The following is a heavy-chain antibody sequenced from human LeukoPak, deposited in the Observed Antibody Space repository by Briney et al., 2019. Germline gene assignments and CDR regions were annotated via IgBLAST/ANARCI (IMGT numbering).Heavy chain of an antibody. CDR1: GGTFSSYA. Sequence: GSSVKVSCKASGGTFSSYAISWVRQAPGQGLELMGGIIPIFGTANYAQKFQGRVTITTDESTSTAYMELSSLRSEDTAVYYCARGPTSRDGYKYFDYWGQGTLVTVSS. CDR3: ARGPTSRDGYKYFDY. D-gene: IGHD5-24*01. J-gene: IGHJ4*02. V-gene: IGHV1-69*05. CDR2: IIPIFGTA.